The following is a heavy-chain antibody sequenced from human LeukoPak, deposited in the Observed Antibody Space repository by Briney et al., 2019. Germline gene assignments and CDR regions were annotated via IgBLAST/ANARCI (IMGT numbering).Heavy chain of an antibody. V-gene: IGHV1-2*02. CDR2: INPNSGGT. Sequence: ASVKVSCKSSGYTFTGYYMHWVRPAPGQGLGWMGWINPNSGGTNYAQKFQGRVTMTRDTSISTAYMELSRLRSDDTAVYYCAREGQWLGPDYWGQGTLVTVSS. CDR1: GYTFTGYY. D-gene: IGHD6-19*01. J-gene: IGHJ4*02. CDR3: AREGQWLGPDY.